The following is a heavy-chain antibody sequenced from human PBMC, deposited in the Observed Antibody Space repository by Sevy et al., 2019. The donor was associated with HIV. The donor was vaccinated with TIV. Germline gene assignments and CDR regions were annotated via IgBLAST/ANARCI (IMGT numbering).Heavy chain of an antibody. D-gene: IGHD5-12*01. CDR3: SMEDGYNYFDY. CDR2: IKSETDGGTT. Sequence: GGSLRLSCAASGFTLNKAWMNWVRQAPGKGLEWFGRIKSETDGGTTDYAEPVKGRFSISRDDSKNTLYLQMNSLKIEDTAVYYCSMEDGYNYFDYWGQGALVTVSS. CDR1: GFTLNKAW. V-gene: IGHV3-15*07. J-gene: IGHJ4*02.